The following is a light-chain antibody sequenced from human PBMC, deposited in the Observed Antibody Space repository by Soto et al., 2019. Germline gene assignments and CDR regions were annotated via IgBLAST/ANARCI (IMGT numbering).Light chain of an antibody. CDR3: QQFGSSPPIT. CDR1: QSVSSIH. Sequence: EIVLTQSPGSLSLYPVESATLSCRASQSVSSIHLAWYQQKPGQAPTLLMYSASSRATGIPDRFSGSGAATAFTLTISSLEPEDFAVYYCQQFGSSPPITFGQGTRVEI. CDR2: SAS. V-gene: IGKV3-20*01. J-gene: IGKJ5*01.